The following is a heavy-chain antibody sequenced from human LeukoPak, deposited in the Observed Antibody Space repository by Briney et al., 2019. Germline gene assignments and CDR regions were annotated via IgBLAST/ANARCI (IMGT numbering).Heavy chain of an antibody. V-gene: IGHV1-69*04. Sequence: SVKVSCKASGGTFSSYAISWVRQAPGQGLEWMGRIIPILGIANYAPKFQGRVTVTADDSTSTAYMELSSLRSEDTAVYYCAKFANNWNYCWFDPWGQGTLVTVSS. D-gene: IGHD1-7*01. CDR2: IIPILGIA. J-gene: IGHJ5*02. CDR1: GGTFSSYA. CDR3: AKFANNWNYCWFDP.